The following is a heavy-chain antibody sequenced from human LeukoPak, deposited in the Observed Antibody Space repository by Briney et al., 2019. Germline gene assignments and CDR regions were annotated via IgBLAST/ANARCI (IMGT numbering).Heavy chain of an antibody. D-gene: IGHD1-26*01. Sequence: SETLSLTCAVYGGSFSGYYWSWIRQPPGKGLEWIGEINHSGSTNYNPSLKSRVTISVDTSKNQFSLRLTSVTAADTAFYYCARDVGARIEGYWGQGTLVTVSS. CDR2: INHSGST. V-gene: IGHV4-34*01. CDR3: ARDVGARIEGY. J-gene: IGHJ4*02. CDR1: GGSFSGYY.